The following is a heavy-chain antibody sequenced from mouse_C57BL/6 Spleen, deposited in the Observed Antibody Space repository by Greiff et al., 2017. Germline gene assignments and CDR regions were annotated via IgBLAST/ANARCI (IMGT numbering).Heavy chain of an antibody. Sequence: DVMLVESGGDLVKPGGSLKLSCAASGFTFSSYGMSWVRQTPDKRLEWVATISSGGSYTYYPDSVKGRFTISRDNAKNTLYLQMSSLKSEDTAMYYCARIDSSGPNYWGQGTTLTVSS. CDR3: ARIDSSGPNY. V-gene: IGHV5-6*02. D-gene: IGHD3-2*02. J-gene: IGHJ2*01. CDR1: GFTFSSYG. CDR2: ISSGGSYT.